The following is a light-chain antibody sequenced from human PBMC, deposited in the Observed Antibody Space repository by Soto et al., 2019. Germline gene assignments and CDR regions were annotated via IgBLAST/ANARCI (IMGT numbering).Light chain of an antibody. Sequence: ALTQPRSVSASPGQSVTIPCSGSSSDVGGYNLVSWYQQKPGEVPKVIIYDVFKRPSGVPDRFFGSKSGNTATLTISGLQGDDEADFHCCSYAGRFIWLFGGGTKVTVL. CDR2: DVF. CDR3: CSYAGRFIWL. CDR1: SSDVGGYNL. J-gene: IGLJ3*02. V-gene: IGLV2-11*01.